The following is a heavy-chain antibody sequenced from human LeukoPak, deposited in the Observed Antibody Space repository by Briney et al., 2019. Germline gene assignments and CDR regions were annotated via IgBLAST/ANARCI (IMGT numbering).Heavy chain of an antibody. CDR2: IKQDGSES. V-gene: IGHV3-7*01. Sequence: GGSLRLSCAASGFTFGSYWMSWVRQAPGKGLEWVANIKQDGSESYYVDSVKGRFTISRDNAKNSLYLQMNSLRAEDAAVYYCARGWLVPDFWGQGTLVTVSS. CDR3: ARGWLVPDF. CDR1: GFTFGSYW. J-gene: IGHJ4*02. D-gene: IGHD6-19*01.